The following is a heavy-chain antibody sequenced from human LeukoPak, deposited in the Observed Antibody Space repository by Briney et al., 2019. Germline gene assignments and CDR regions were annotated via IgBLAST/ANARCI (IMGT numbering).Heavy chain of an antibody. CDR2: IYYNRSS. D-gene: IGHD2-21*02. Sequence: SETLSLTRTVSGGYISSGDYYWGWIRQPPGNGLEWIGYIYYNRSSYYNPSLKSRVTISVDTSKIQFSLKLSSVTAADTVVYYCARTALGGAWFDPWGQRTLVTVSS. V-gene: IGHV4-30-4*01. J-gene: IGHJ5*02. CDR3: ARTALGGAWFDP. CDR1: GGYISSGDYY.